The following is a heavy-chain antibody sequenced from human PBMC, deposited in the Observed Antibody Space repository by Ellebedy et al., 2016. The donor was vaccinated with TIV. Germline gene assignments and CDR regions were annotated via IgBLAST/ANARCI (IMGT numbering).Heavy chain of an antibody. CDR2: IYTTGSG. CDR1: GGSIRGYY. Sequence: MPSETLSLTCTVSGGSIRGYYWSWIRQPAGKGMEWIGRIYTTGSGDYNPSLQSRVTRSVDTSKNQFSLHLRSVTAADTAVYYGARVSLAGDFFDYWGQGTLVAVSS. CDR3: ARVSLAGDFFDY. J-gene: IGHJ4*02. D-gene: IGHD6-13*01. V-gene: IGHV4-4*07.